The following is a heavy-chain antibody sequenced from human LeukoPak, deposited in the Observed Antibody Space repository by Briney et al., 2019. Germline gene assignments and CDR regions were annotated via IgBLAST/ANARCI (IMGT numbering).Heavy chain of an antibody. CDR2: INGDETST. CDR1: GFTFSSHW. D-gene: IGHD6-13*01. Sequence: PGGSLRLSCAASGFTFSSHWMHWARQAPGKGLVWVSRINGDETSTAYADSVKGRFTISRDNAKNTLYLQMNSLRAEDTAVYYCARAISHSNYGVDVWGQGTTVTVSS. CDR3: ARAISHSNYGVDV. J-gene: IGHJ6*02. V-gene: IGHV3-74*01.